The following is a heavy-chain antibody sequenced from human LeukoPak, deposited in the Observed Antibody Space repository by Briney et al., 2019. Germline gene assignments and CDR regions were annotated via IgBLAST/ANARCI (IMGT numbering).Heavy chain of an antibody. CDR3: AGVAPAGTYFDY. Sequence: GGSLRLSCAASGFTVSSNYLSWVRQAPGKGLEWVSVIYDGDSTYYPDSVKGRFTISRDNSRSTLFLQMTSLRAEDTAVYYCAGVAPAGTYFDYWGQGTLVTVSS. J-gene: IGHJ4*02. CDR2: IYDGDST. D-gene: IGHD6-13*01. V-gene: IGHV3-66*01. CDR1: GFTVSSNY.